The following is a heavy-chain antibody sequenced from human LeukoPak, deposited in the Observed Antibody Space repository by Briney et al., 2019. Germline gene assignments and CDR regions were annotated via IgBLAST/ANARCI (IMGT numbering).Heavy chain of an antibody. J-gene: IGHJ5*02. V-gene: IGHV4-39*07. D-gene: IGHD1-14*01. CDR3: ARDYVYGIYTEPNWFDP. Sequence: SETLSLTCTVSGGSISSSSYYWGWIRQPPGKGLEWIGSIYYSGSTYYNPSLKSRVTISVDTSKNQFSLKLSSVTAADTAVYYCARDYVYGIYTEPNWFDPWGQGTLVTVSS. CDR2: IYYSGST. CDR1: GGSISSSSYY.